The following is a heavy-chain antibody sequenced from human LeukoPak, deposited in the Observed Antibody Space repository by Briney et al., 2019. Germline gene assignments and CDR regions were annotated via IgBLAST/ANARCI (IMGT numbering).Heavy chain of an antibody. CDR3: ARDLGGSYYDSSGSLTDV. D-gene: IGHD3-22*01. CDR2: IYYSGST. J-gene: IGHJ3*01. V-gene: IGHV4-59*01. CDR1: GGSISGYY. Sequence: PSETLSLTCTVSGGSISGYYWNWIRQPPGKGLEWLGYIYYSGSTNYNPSLKSRATISADTSENQLSLKLSAVTAADTAVYYCARDLGGSYYDSSGSLTDVWGQGTMVSVSS.